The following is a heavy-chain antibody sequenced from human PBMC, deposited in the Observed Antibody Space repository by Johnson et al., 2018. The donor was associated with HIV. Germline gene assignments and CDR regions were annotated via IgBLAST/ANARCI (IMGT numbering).Heavy chain of an antibody. CDR1: GFTYSSYA. V-gene: IGHV3-30*04. D-gene: IGHD2-2*01. CDR2: ISYDGSNK. CDR3: ASIVVVPAAQDNDAFDI. J-gene: IGHJ3*02. Sequence: QVQLVESGGGVVQPGRSLRLSCVVSGFTYSSYAMHWVRQAPGKGLEWVAVISYDGSNKYYADSVTGRFTISRDNSKNTLYLQMNSLRAEDTAVYYCASIVVVPAAQDNDAFDIWGQGTMVTVSS.